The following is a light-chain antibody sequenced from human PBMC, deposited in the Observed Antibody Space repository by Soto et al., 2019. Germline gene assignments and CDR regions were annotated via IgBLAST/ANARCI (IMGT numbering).Light chain of an antibody. CDR2: DVS. Sequence: SVLAQAAAVSGSAGQSIVISCTGSSSAVGGYNYVSWYQQHPGKAPKVLINDVSNRPSGVSRRSSGSKSGNTASLTISGLQAEDEADYYCSSYTSSSTYVFVTGTKVTVL. CDR1: SSAVGGYNY. V-gene: IGLV2-14*01. CDR3: SSYTSSSTYV. J-gene: IGLJ1*01.